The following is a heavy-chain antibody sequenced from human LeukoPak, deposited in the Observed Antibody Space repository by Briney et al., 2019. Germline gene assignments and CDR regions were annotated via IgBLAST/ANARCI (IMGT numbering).Heavy chain of an antibody. CDR3: ARDFGAMSAHMDV. CDR2: ISYIGST. J-gene: IGHJ6*02. V-gene: IGHV4-59*01. D-gene: IGHD3-3*01. Sequence: SETLSLTCTVSGGSISSYYLSWIRQPPGKGLEWIGYISYIGSTNYNPSLKSRVIISVDTSKNQFSLKLSSVTAADTAVYFCARDFGAMSAHMDVWGQGTTVTVSS. CDR1: GGSISSYY.